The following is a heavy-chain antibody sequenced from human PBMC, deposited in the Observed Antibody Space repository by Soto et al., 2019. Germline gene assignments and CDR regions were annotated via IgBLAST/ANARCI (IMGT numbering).Heavy chain of an antibody. CDR3: ATGGIYYET. D-gene: IGHD1-26*01. CDR1: GFAFRHNY. Sequence: PGGSLRLSCTVSGFAFRHNYLTWIRQAPGKGLEWLSYINTGGSPACYADSVKGRFTISTDIAKKSLYLQMDSLRADDTGVYYCATGGIYYETWGHGTLVTVSS. V-gene: IGHV3-11*01. J-gene: IGHJ5*01. CDR2: INTGGSPA.